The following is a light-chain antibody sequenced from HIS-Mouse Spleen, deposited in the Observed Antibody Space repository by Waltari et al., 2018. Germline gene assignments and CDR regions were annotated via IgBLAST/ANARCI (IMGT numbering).Light chain of an antibody. CDR3: SSYTSSSTVV. CDR2: EVS. V-gene: IGLV2-14*01. Sequence: QSALTQPASVYGSPGQSITISCTGTSSDVGGYNYVSWYQQHPSKAPKLMIYEVSNRHSWVSNRFSGSKSGNTASLTISGLQAEDEAYYYCSSYTSSSTVVFGGGTKLTVL. CDR1: SSDVGGYNY. J-gene: IGLJ2*01.